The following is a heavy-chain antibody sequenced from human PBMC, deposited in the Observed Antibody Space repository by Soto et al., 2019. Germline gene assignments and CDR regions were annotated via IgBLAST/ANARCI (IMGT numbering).Heavy chain of an antibody. CDR1: GDSISSYY. D-gene: IGHD1-26*01. Sequence: SETLSLTCAVSGDSISSYYCMWIRQPPGKGLESIGYLYYGRSANYNPSLKSRVTLSVDTSTNQCSLTLSSMTAADTAVYYCTRGLFSGSSYSGSWYYFDSWGQGTMVTVPQ. J-gene: IGHJ4*02. CDR2: LYYGRSA. V-gene: IGHV4-59*01. CDR3: TRGLFSGSSYSGSWYYFDS.